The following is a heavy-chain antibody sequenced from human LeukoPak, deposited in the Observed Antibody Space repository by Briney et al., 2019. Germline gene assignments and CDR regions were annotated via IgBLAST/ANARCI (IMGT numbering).Heavy chain of an antibody. CDR1: GFTFSTYS. CDR3: AKEFTGGWPFDS. Sequence: PGGSLRLSCAASGFTFSTYSMNWLRLAPGKGLEWVSSISPDSNYKYYVDSVKGRFTISRDNAKSSLYLQMNNLRADDTAVYYCAKEFTGGWPFDSWGQGTLVTVSS. J-gene: IGHJ4*02. D-gene: IGHD6-19*01. CDR2: ISPDSNYK. V-gene: IGHV3-21*04.